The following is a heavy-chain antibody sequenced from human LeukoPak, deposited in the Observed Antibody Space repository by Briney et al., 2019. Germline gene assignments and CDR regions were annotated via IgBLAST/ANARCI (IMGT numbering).Heavy chain of an antibody. CDR3: AIVRRDGNNLGYHFDY. D-gene: IGHD5-24*01. CDR1: GVTFSGYA. J-gene: IGHJ4*02. Sequence: GGSLRLSCAASGVTFSGYAMHWVRQAPGKGLGGVAMMSYDGTSEYYADYVRGCFAISRDNSEHTVDLQMTSLRDEDTAVYYCAIVRRDGNNLGYHFDYWGQGPLVTVSS. CDR2: MSYDGTSE. V-gene: IGHV3-30*09.